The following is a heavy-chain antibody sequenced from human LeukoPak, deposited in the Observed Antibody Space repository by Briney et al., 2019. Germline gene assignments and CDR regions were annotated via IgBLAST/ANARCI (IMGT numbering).Heavy chain of an antibody. Sequence: SETLSLTCTVSGGSISSSSYYWGWIRQPPGKGLEWIGSIYCSGSTYYNPSLKSRVTISVDTSKNQFSLKLSSVTAADTAVYYCARGENQWLALDYWGQGTLVTVSS. CDR1: GGSISSSSYY. D-gene: IGHD6-19*01. CDR2: IYCSGST. V-gene: IGHV4-39*07. J-gene: IGHJ4*02. CDR3: ARGENQWLALDY.